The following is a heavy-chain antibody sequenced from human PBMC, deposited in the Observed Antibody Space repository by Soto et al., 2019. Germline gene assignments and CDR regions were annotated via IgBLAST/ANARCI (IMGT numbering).Heavy chain of an antibody. Sequence: QVQLVQSGAEVKKPGASVKVSCETSGYSFTAQYVHWVRLAPGQGLEWLGCINTYSGTTNYGENFEGRVTVNRDSSLSTVYMELDRLRSDDTAVYYCARGRDMGTYSRVLAYWGQGTLVTVSS. J-gene: IGHJ4*02. CDR3: ARGRDMGTYSRVLAY. CDR1: GYSFTAQY. CDR2: INTYSGTT. V-gene: IGHV1-2*02. D-gene: IGHD3-10*01.